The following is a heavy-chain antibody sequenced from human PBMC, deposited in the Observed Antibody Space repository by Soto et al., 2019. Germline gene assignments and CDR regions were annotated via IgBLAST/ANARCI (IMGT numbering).Heavy chain of an antibody. CDR1: GFTFSRYS. CDR2: INTSSDYI. CDR3: ARGGDYLDY. Sequence: EVQVVDSGGGLVKPGGSLRLSCAASGFTFSRYSMNWVRQAPGKGLEWVSSINTSSDYIYYADSLKGRFTISRDNARNSLFLQMNSLRAEDTAVYYCARGGDYLDYWGQGTLVTVSS. V-gene: IGHV3-21*01. J-gene: IGHJ4*02.